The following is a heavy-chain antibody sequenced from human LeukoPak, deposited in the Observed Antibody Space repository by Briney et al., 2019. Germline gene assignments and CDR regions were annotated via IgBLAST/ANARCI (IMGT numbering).Heavy chain of an antibody. CDR1: GFTVSSNY. D-gene: IGHD6-13*01. CDR3: ARDRAAAGHHIYYYYMDV. J-gene: IGHJ6*03. CDR2: IYSVGST. V-gene: IGHV3-53*01. Sequence: PGGSLRLSCAASGFTVSSNYMSWVRQAPGKGLEWGSVIYSVGSTYYADSVKGRFTISRDNSKTPLYIQMTSLSAEDTAVYYCARDRAAAGHHIYYYYMDVWGKGTTVTVSS.